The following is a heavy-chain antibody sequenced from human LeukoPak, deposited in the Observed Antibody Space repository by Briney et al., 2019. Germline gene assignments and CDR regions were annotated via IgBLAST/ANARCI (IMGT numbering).Heavy chain of an antibody. CDR1: GITFSSYP. V-gene: IGHV3-33*08. CDR2: IWYDGSNK. Sequence: PGGSLRLSCAASGITFSSYPMHWVRQAPGKGLEWVAIIWYDGSNKYYADSVKGRFTISRDNSKNTLYLQMNSLRAEDTAVYYCARDYDSRLLLRYWGQGTLVTVSS. D-gene: IGHD3-22*01. J-gene: IGHJ4*02. CDR3: ARDYDSRLLLRY.